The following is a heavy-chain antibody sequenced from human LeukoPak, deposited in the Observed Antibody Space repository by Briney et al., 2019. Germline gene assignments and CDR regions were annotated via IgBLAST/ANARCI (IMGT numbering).Heavy chain of an antibody. CDR1: GGSFSGYY. J-gene: IGHJ4*02. CDR3: ARVEKYNDYYGSGSYFDY. D-gene: IGHD3-10*01. Sequence: SETLSLTCAVYGGSFSGYYWSWIRQPPGKGLEWIGSIYYSGSTYYNPSLKSRVTISVDTSKNQFSLKLSSVTAADTAVYYCARVEKYNDYYGSGSYFDYWGQGTLVTVSS. CDR2: IYYSGST. V-gene: IGHV4-34*01.